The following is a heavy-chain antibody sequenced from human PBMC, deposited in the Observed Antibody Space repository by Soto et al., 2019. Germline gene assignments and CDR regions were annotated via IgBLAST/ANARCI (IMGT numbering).Heavy chain of an antibody. CDR1: GFSFDNYA. Sequence: VGSLRLSCVASGFSFDNYAMSWVRQAPGKGLEWVSAIKSDGSSTYYAASVKDRFIISRDNSKNTLYLQLNSLRAEDTAVYYCAQLGLMTFSHKHYFNHWGRGTLVTVSS. V-gene: IGHV3-23*01. CDR2: IKSDGSST. D-gene: IGHD3-16*01. J-gene: IGHJ4*02. CDR3: AQLGLMTFSHKHYFNH.